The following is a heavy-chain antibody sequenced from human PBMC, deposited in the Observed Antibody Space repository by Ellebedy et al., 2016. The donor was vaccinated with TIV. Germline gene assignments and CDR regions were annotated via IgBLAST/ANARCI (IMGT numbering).Heavy chain of an antibody. CDR1: GFTFSSYG. CDR2: ISYDGSNK. J-gene: IGHJ4*02. CDR3: AKERWYSSGWPGDY. V-gene: IGHV3-30*18. Sequence: GGSLRLSXAASGFTFSSYGMHWVRQAPGKGLEWVAVISYDGSNKYYADSVKGRFTISRDNSKNTLYLQMNSLRAEDTAVYYCAKERWYSSGWPGDYWGQGTLVTVSS. D-gene: IGHD6-19*01.